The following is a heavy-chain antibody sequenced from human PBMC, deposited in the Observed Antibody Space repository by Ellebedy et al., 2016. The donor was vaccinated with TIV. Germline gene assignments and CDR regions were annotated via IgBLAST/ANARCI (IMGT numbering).Heavy chain of an antibody. CDR3: VRGAVYHALDV. CDR2: IIPSGSTT. J-gene: IGHJ3*01. Sequence: ASVKVSXKASGYAFTSYAIHWVRQAPGQGLEWMGVIIPSGSTTSYSHKFQGRVTMTSDTSSSTVFMDLSSLRSEDTAVYYCVRGAVYHALDVWGQGTMVTVSS. CDR1: GYAFTSYA. V-gene: IGHV1-46*01. D-gene: IGHD5/OR15-5a*01.